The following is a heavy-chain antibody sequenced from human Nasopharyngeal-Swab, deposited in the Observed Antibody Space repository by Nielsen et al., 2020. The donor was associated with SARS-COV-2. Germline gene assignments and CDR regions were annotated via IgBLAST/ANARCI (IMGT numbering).Heavy chain of an antibody. Sequence: SQTLSLTCAVYGGSFSGYYWTWIRQPPGKGLEWIGEINRSGSANYNPSLEGRVTISVDTSKNQFSLKVSSVTAADTAVYYCARHERFWSGYFYYFDDWGQGNRVTASS. CDR1: GGSFSGYY. CDR3: ARHERFWSGYFYYFDD. J-gene: IGHJ4*02. CDR2: INRSGSA. V-gene: IGHV4-34*01. D-gene: IGHD3-3*01.